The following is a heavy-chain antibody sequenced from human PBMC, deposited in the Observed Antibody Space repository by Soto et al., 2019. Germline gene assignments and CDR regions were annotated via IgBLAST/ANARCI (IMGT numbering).Heavy chain of an antibody. V-gene: IGHV3-23*01. CDR2: ISGSGGST. CDR3: AKRGIVVVIKRDYYYGMDV. CDR1: GFSFSDFA. D-gene: IGHD3-22*01. J-gene: IGHJ6*02. Sequence: GGSLRLSCAASGFSFSDFAMTWVRQAPGKGLEWVSAISGSGGSTYYADSVKGRFTISRDNSKNTLYLQMNSLRAEDTAVYYCAKRGIVVVIKRDYYYGMDVWGQGTTVTVSS.